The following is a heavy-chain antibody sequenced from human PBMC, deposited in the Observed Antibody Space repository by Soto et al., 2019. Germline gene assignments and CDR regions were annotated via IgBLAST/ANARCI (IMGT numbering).Heavy chain of an antibody. Sequence: EVQLVESVGGLVQPGRSLRLSCAASGFTFDDYAMHGVRQVPGKGLEWVSGINWNSGSIGYGDSVKGRFAISRDNAKNSLHLQMNSLSAEDTAFYYCVKDESINWYSGHFRHWGQGTLVTVSS. CDR3: VKDESINWYSGHFRH. V-gene: IGHV3-9*01. J-gene: IGHJ1*01. D-gene: IGHD6-13*01. CDR1: GFTFDDYA. CDR2: INWNSGSI.